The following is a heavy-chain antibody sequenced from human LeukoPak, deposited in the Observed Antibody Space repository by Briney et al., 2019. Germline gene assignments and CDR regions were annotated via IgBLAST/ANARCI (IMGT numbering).Heavy chain of an antibody. J-gene: IGHJ4*02. CDR3: ARVTGYMIEDQFDY. Sequence: SQTLSLTCAISGDSVSSNSATWNWIRQSPSRGLEWLGRTYYRSKWYNDYAVSVKSRITINPDTSENQFSLQLDSVTREDTAVYYCARVTGYMIEDQFDYWGQGTLVTVSS. D-gene: IGHD3-22*01. CDR1: GDSVSSNSAT. V-gene: IGHV6-1*01. CDR2: TYYRSKWYN.